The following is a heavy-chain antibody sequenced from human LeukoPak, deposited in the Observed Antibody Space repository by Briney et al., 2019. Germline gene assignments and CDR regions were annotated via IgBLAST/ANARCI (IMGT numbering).Heavy chain of an antibody. V-gene: IGHV4-39*01. D-gene: IGHD3-22*01. J-gene: IGHJ4*02. CDR3: SGNKRYYYDSSGYLIDY. CDR1: GGSISSGDYY. Sequence: SETLSLTCTVSGGSISSGDYYWSWIRQPPGKGLEWIGSIYYSGSTYYNPSLKSRVTISVDTSKNQFSLKLSSVTAADTAVYYCSGNKRYYYDSSGYLIDYWGQGTLVTVSS. CDR2: IYYSGST.